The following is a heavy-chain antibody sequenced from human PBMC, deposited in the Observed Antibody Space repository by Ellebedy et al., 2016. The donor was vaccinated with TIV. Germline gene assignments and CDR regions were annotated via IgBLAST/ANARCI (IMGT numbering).Heavy chain of an antibody. Sequence: PSVKVSCKASGYTFIGYYMHWVRQAPGQGLEWMGWTNPKLGDTSYAQKFQGRVTMTRDPSIRTAYMELSRLGSDDTAVYYCGRSGYGSGWSFDYWGQGTLVTVSS. V-gene: IGHV1-2*02. CDR1: GYTFIGYY. CDR3: GRSGYGSGWSFDY. J-gene: IGHJ4*02. D-gene: IGHD6-19*01. CDR2: TNPKLGDT.